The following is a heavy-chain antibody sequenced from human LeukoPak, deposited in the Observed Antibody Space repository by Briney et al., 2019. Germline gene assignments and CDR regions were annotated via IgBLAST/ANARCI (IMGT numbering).Heavy chain of an antibody. CDR2: ISWNSGSI. J-gene: IGHJ4*02. CDR3: AKSHALWFGELWD. V-gene: IGHV3-9*01. CDR1: GFTFADYA. D-gene: IGHD3-10*01. Sequence: GRSLRLSCAASGFTFADYAMHWVRQAPGKGLEWVSGISWNSGSIGYADSVKGRFTISRDNAKNSLYLQMNSLRAEDTALYYCAKSHALWFGELWDWGQGTLVTVSS.